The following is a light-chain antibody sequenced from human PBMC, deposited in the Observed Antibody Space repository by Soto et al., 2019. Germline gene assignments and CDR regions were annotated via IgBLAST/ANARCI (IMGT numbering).Light chain of an antibody. Sequence: DTQMTQSPSTLSASVGDRVTITCRASQSISSWLAWYQQKPGKAPKVLIYKASSLESGVPSRFSGSGSGTEFTLTISSLQPDDFATYYCQQYNSYPITFGQGTRLEMK. J-gene: IGKJ5*01. V-gene: IGKV1-5*03. CDR3: QQYNSYPIT. CDR2: KAS. CDR1: QSISSW.